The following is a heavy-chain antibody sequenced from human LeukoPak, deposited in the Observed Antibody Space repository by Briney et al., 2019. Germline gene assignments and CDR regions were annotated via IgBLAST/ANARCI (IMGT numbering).Heavy chain of an antibody. CDR3: ARKIYYYDSSGYDYYYFDY. J-gene: IGHJ4*02. CDR2: IYYSGST. CDR1: GGSISSSSYY. Sequence: PSETLSLTCTASGGSISSSSYYWGWIRQPPGKGLEWIGSIYYSGSTYYNPSLKSRVTISVDTSKNQFSLKLSSVTAADTAVYYCARKIYYYDSSGYDYYYFDYWGQGTLVTVSS. V-gene: IGHV4-39*01. D-gene: IGHD3-22*01.